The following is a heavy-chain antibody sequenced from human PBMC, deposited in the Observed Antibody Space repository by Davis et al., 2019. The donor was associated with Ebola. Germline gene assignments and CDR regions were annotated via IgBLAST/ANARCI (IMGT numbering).Heavy chain of an antibody. Sequence: GGSLRLSCEASGFTVSSYYMNWVRQAPGKGLEWVSVIYSGGDTCYTDSVKGRFTISRDNSKNTLYLQLSSLTPEDSAVYYCARDNFPEDGMDVWGQGTTVTVSS. CDR1: GFTVSSYY. CDR3: ARDNFPEDGMDV. CDR2: IYSGGDT. J-gene: IGHJ6*02. V-gene: IGHV3-53*01.